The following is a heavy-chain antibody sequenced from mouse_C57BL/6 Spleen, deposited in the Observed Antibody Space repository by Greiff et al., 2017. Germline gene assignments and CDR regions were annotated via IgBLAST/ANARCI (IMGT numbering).Heavy chain of an antibody. CDR3: ARPVRLRAMDY. CDR2: IYPGSGNT. D-gene: IGHD3-2*02. J-gene: IGHJ4*01. Sequence: QVQLQQPGAELVKPGASVKMSCKASGYTFTSYWIPWVKQRPGQGLEWIGDIYPGSGNTNYNEKFKSKATLTVDTSSSTAYMQLSSLTSEDSAVYYCARPVRLRAMDYWGQGTSVTVSS. CDR1: GYTFTSYW. V-gene: IGHV1-55*01.